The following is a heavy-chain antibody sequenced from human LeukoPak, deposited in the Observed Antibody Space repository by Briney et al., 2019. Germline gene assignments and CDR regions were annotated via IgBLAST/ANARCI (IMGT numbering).Heavy chain of an antibody. CDR3: AKALGYGDYVPSWFDP. CDR1: GFTFSSYG. V-gene: IGHV3-30*18. D-gene: IGHD4-17*01. J-gene: IGHJ5*02. Sequence: GGSLRLSCAASGFTFSSYGMHWVRQAPGKGLEWVAVISYDGSNKYYADSVKGRFTISRDNSKNTLYLQMNSLRAEDTAIYYCAKALGYGDYVPSWFDPWGQGTLVTVSS. CDR2: ISYDGSNK.